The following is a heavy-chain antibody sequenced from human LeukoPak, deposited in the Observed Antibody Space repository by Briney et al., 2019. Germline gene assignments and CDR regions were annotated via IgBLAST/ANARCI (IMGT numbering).Heavy chain of an antibody. D-gene: IGHD5-18*01. J-gene: IGHJ4*02. V-gene: IGHV3-48*03. CDR2: ISSSGSTI. CDR1: GFTFSSYE. Sequence: GGSLRLSCAASGFTFSSYEMNWVRQAPGKGLEWVSYISSSGSTIYYADSVKGRFTISRDNAKNSLYLQMNSLRAEDTAVYYCAREGSNGYSFPYYFDYWGQGTLVTVSS. CDR3: AREGSNGYSFPYYFDY.